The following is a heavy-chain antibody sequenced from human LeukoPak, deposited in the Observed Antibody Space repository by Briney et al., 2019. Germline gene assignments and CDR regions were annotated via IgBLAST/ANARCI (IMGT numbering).Heavy chain of an antibody. CDR2: ISYDGSNK. CDR3: ARGGYATDAFDI. Sequence: GSLRLSCAASGFTFSSYAMHWVRQAPGKGLEWVAVISYDGSNKYYADSVKGRFTISRDNSKNTPYLQMNSLRAEDTAVYYCARGGYATDAFDIWGQGTMVTVSS. J-gene: IGHJ3*02. D-gene: IGHD5-12*01. V-gene: IGHV3-30-3*01. CDR1: GFTFSSYA.